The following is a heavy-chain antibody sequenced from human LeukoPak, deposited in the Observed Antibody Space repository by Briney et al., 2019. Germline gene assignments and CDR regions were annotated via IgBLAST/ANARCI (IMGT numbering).Heavy chain of an antibody. D-gene: IGHD2-21*02. CDR3: AKARDVCVGGCPEVANGFAP. CDR1: GASIGSRGYY. CDR2: ISHSGNT. Sequence: SQTLSLTCTVSGASIGSRGYYWTWIRQHPGKGLEWIGYISHSGNTYYNPSLKNRVIISLDTSNNHFSLRLNSVTAADTAVHYCAKARDVCVGGCPEVANGFAPWGQGTLVTVSS. J-gene: IGHJ5*02. V-gene: IGHV4-31*03.